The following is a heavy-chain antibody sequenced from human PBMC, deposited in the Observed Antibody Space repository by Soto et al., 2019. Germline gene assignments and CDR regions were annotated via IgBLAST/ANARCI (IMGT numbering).Heavy chain of an antibody. D-gene: IGHD1-26*01. CDR3: ARAVGGRYSYYYYGMDV. J-gene: IGHJ6*02. Sequence: SETLSLTCAVSGGSISSGGYSWSWIRQPPGKGLEWIGYIYHSGSTYYNPSLKSRVTISVDRSKNQFSLKLSSVTAADTAVYYCARAVGGRYSYYYYGMDVWGQGTTVTVSS. CDR1: GGSISSGGYS. V-gene: IGHV4-30-2*01. CDR2: IYHSGST.